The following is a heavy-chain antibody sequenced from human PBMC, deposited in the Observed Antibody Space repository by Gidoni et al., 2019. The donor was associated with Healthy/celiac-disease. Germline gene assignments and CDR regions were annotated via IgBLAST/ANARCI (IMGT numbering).Heavy chain of an antibody. J-gene: IGHJ5*02. CDR2: IYYSGST. CDR1: GGSISSGGYY. CDR3: ARYINDWGGAHWFDP. D-gene: IGHD3-16*01. Sequence: QVQLQESGPGLVKPSQTLSLTCPVSGGSISSGGYYWSWIRQHPGKGLEWIGYIYYSGSTYYNPSLKSRVTISVDTSKNQFSLKLSSVTAADTAVYYCARYINDWGGAHWFDPWGQGTLVTVSS. V-gene: IGHV4-31*03.